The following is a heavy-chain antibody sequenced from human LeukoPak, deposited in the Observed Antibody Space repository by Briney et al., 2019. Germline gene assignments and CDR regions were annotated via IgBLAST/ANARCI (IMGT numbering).Heavy chain of an antibody. CDR2: ISSRSTYI. CDR1: GFTFSSYS. Sequence: KPGGSLRLSCAASGFTFSSYSMSWVRQAPGKGLEWVSSISSRSTYIYYADSVKGRFTISRDDAKNSLYLQMNSLRAEDTAVYYCGRDPGDYYDSSGYYLDAFDIWGQGTMVTVSS. CDR3: GRDPGDYYDSSGYYLDAFDI. V-gene: IGHV3-21*01. J-gene: IGHJ3*02. D-gene: IGHD3-22*01.